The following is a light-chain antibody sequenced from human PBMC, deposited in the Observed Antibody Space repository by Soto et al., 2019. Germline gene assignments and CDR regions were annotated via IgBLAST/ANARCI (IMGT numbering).Light chain of an antibody. CDR3: SSYTSSSTLGGV. J-gene: IGLJ1*01. CDR2: EVS. V-gene: IGLV2-14*01. CDR1: SSDVGGYNY. Sequence: QSALTQPASVSGSPGQSITISCTGTSSDVGGYNYVSWYQQHPGKAPKLMIYEVSNRPSGVSNRFSGSKSGNTASLTISGLQAVDGDDYYCSSYTSSSTLGGVFGTGTKLTVL.